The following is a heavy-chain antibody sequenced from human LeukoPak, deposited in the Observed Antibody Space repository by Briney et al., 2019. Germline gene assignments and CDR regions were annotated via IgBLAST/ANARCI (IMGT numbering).Heavy chain of an antibody. CDR2: IYYSGST. V-gene: IGHV4-31*03. CDR3: ARRGYSAYDLDY. Sequence: SETLSLTCTVSGGSISSGGYYWSWIRQHPGKGLEWIGYIYYSGSTHYNPSLKSRVTISVDTSKNQFSLRLSSVTAADTAVYYCARRGYSAYDLDYWGQGTLVTVSS. D-gene: IGHD5-12*01. J-gene: IGHJ4*02. CDR1: GGSISSGGYY.